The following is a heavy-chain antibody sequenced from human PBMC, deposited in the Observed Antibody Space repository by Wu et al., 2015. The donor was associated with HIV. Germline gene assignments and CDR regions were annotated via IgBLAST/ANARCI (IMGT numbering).Heavy chain of an antibody. CDR2: INPNSGGT. CDR1: GYTFTGYY. Sequence: QVQLVQSGAEVKKPGASVKVSCKASGYTFTGYYMHWVRQAPGQGLEWMGWINPNSGGTNYAQKFQGRVTMTRDTSISTAYMELSRLRSDDTAVYYCARRIVYYGSGGNFDYWGQGTLVTVSS. D-gene: IGHD3-10*01. CDR3: ARRIVYYGSGGNFDY. J-gene: IGHJ4*02. V-gene: IGHV1-2*02.